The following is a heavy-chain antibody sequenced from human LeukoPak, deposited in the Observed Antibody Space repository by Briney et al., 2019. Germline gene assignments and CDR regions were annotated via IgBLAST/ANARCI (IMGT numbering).Heavy chain of an antibody. J-gene: IGHJ6*02. D-gene: IGHD6-6*01. CDR1: GFTFSSYG. CDR2: ISGGGGNT. Sequence: GGSLRLSCAASGFTFSSYGMSWVRQAPGMGLEWVSSISGGGGNTYSADSVKGRFTISRDNSKNTLYLQLNNLRAEDTAVYHCAKDRSSSSYYGMDVWGQGTTVTVSS. CDR3: AKDRSSSSYYGMDV. V-gene: IGHV3-23*01.